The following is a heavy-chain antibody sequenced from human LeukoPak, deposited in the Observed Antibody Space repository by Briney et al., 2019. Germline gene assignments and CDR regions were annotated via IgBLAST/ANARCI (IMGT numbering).Heavy chain of an antibody. V-gene: IGHV4-39*01. J-gene: IGHJ4*02. CDR1: GGSISSSRYY. CDR3: ARAHYYDNSGYVDY. Sequence: PSETLSLTCIVSGGSISSSRYYWGWIRQPPGKGLEWIGTIYYSGSTYYNPSLKSRLTMSVDTSKNQFSLRLNSVTAADTAVYYCARAHYYDNSGYVDYWGQGTLVTVSS. D-gene: IGHD3-22*01. CDR2: IYYSGST.